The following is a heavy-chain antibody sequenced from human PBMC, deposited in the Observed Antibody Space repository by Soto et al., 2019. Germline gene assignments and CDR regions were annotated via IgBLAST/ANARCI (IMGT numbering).Heavy chain of an antibody. J-gene: IGHJ6*02. CDR1: GFTFSSYA. CDR2: ISGSGGST. Sequence: EVQLLESGGGLVQPGGSLRLSCAASGFTFSSYAMSWVRQAPGKGLEWVSAISGSGGSTYYADSVKGRFTISRDNSKNTLYLQMNSLRAEDTAVYYCAKDPSEVNYYYYYGMDVWGQGTTVTVSS. V-gene: IGHV3-23*01. D-gene: IGHD2-21*01. CDR3: AKDPSEVNYYYYYGMDV.